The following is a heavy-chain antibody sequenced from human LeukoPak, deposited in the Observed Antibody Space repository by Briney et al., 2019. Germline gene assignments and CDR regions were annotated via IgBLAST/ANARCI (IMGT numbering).Heavy chain of an antibody. CDR2: ISAYNGNT. CDR3: ARDFGLVRYSYGSIYYFDY. Sequence: ASVKVSCKASGYTFTSYGISWVRQAPGQGLEWMGWISAYNGNTNYAQKLQGRVTMTTDTSTGTAYMELWSLRSDDTAVYYCARDFGLVRYSYGSIYYFDYWGQGTLVTVSS. CDR1: GYTFTSYG. J-gene: IGHJ4*02. D-gene: IGHD5-18*01. V-gene: IGHV1-18*01.